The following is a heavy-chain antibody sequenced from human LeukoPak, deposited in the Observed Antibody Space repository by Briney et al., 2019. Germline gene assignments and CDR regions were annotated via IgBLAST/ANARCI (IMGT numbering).Heavy chain of an antibody. CDR2: IYPGDSDT. CDR3: ARHGGVVVVAATPPYSYGMDV. CDR1: GYSFTNYW. Sequence: GESLKISCKGSGYSFTNYWIGWVRQMPGKGLEWMGIIYPGDSDTRYSPSFQGQVTISADKSISTAYLQWSSLKASDTAMYYCARHGGVVVVAATPPYSYGMDVWGQGTTVTVSS. V-gene: IGHV5-51*01. D-gene: IGHD2-15*01. J-gene: IGHJ6*02.